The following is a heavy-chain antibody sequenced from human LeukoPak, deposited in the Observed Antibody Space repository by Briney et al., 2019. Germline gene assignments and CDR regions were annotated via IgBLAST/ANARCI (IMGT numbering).Heavy chain of an antibody. CDR1: GFTFSSYS. CDR3: ARGPAIDY. CDR2: ISSSSSTI. J-gene: IGHJ4*02. V-gene: IGHV3-48*01. Sequence: GGSLRLSCAASGFTFSSYSMNWVRQAPGKGLEWVSYISSSSSTIYYADSVKGRFTISRDNAKNSLYLQMNNLRAEDTAVYYCARGPAIDYWGQGTLVTVSS.